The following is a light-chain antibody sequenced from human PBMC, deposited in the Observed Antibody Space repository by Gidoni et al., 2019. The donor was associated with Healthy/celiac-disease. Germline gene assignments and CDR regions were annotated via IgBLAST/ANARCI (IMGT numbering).Light chain of an antibody. CDR2: GAS. CDR3: QQYGSSPTWT. V-gene: IGKV3-20*01. J-gene: IGKJ1*01. CDR1: QSVSSSY. Sequence: EIVVTQSPGTLSLSPGERATLSCRASQSVSSSYLAWYQQKPGQAPRLLIYGASSRATGIPDRFSGSGSGTDFTLTISRLEPEDFAVYYCQQYGSSPTWTFGQXTKVEIK.